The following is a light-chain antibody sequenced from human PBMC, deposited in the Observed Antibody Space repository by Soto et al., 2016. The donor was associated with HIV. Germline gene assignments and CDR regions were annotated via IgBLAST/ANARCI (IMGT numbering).Light chain of an antibody. V-gene: IGKV1-39*01. J-gene: IGKJ1*01. CDR1: QSISSY. CDR2: AAS. Sequence: DIQMTQSPSSLSASVGDRVTITCRASQSISSYLNWYQQKPGKAPKVLIYAASSLQSGVPSRFRGSGSGTDFTLTISSLQPEDFGTYYCQQSYSILWTFGQGTKVE. CDR3: QQSYSILWT.